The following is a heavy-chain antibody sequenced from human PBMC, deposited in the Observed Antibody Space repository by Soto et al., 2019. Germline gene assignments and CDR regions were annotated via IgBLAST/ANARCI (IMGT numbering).Heavy chain of an antibody. CDR1: GFTLSSDA. CDR3: ARDTALGK. J-gene: IGHJ4*02. D-gene: IGHD5-18*01. CDR2: ISDGGGST. V-gene: IGHV3-23*01. Sequence: GGSLRLSCADSGFTLSSDAMSWVRQAPGKGLEWVSGISDGGGSTYYADSVKGRFTISRDNSRNTLYLQMNSLRAEDTAVYYCARDTALGKWGQGTLVTVSS.